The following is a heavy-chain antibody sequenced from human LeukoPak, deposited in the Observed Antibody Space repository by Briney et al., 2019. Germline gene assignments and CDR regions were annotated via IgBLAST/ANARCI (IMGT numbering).Heavy chain of an antibody. V-gene: IGHV4-39*07. CDR2: FYDSGST. Sequence: SETLSLTCTVSSGSISSSTYYWDWIRQPPGKGLEWIGNFYDSGSTWYNPSLKSRVTISGDTSKNQFSLKLTSVTAADTAVYYCARDRDGNNWFDPWGQGTLVTVSS. CDR1: SGSISSSTYY. J-gene: IGHJ5*02. CDR3: ARDRDGNNWFDP. D-gene: IGHD5-24*01.